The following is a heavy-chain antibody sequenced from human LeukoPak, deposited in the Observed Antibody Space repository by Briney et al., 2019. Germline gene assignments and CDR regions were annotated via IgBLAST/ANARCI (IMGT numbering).Heavy chain of an antibody. D-gene: IGHD3-22*01. CDR2: ISGSGGST. CDR3: ATPYYYDSSGYFFNPIYV. V-gene: IGHV3-23*01. CDR1: GFTFNSYS. J-gene: IGHJ4*02. Sequence: GGSLRLSCAASGFTFNSYSMNWVRQAPGKGLEWVSAISGSGGSTYYADSVKGRFTISRDNSKNTLYLQMNSLRAEDTAVYYCATPYYYDSSGYFFNPIYVWGQGTLVTVSS.